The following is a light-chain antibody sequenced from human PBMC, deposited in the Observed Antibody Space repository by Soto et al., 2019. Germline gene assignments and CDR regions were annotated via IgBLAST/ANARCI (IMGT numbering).Light chain of an antibody. CDR2: SSN. Sequence: QSVLTQPPSASGTPGQRVTMSCSGSSSNIGSNTVNWYQQLPGTAPKLLIHSSNQRPSGVPDRFSGSKSGTSASLAISGLQSEDEADYYCAAWDDSLKVVFGGGTKLTVL. CDR1: SSNIGSNT. V-gene: IGLV1-44*01. J-gene: IGLJ2*01. CDR3: AAWDDSLKVV.